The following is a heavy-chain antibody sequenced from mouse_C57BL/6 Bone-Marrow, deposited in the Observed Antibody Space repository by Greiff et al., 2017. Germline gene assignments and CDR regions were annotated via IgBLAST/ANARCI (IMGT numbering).Heavy chain of an antibody. CDR2: ISSGGSYT. Sequence: EVKVVESGGDLVKPGGSLKLSCAASGFTFSSYGMSWVRPTPDKRLEWVATISSGGSYTYYPDSVKGRFTISRDNAKNTLYLQMSSLKSEDTAMYYCARHGSSMIPFAYWGQGTLVTVSA. CDR1: GFTFSSYG. V-gene: IGHV5-6*01. CDR3: ARHGSSMIPFAY. D-gene: IGHD2-4*01. J-gene: IGHJ3*01.